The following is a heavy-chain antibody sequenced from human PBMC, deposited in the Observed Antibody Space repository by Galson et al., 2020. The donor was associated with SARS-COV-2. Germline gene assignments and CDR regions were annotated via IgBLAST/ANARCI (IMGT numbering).Heavy chain of an antibody. CDR3: VGVTEYSNGWYDY. D-gene: IGHD6-19*01. Sequence: NSGGSLRLSCAASGFTFSSYIMNWVRQPPGRGLEWLSSISTASTYMYYADSVRGRFTISRDNAKNSLYLQMNSLRAEDTAVYYCVGVTEYSNGWYDYWGQGTLVTVSS. J-gene: IGHJ4*02. CDR1: GFTFSSYI. V-gene: IGHV3-21*01. CDR2: ISTASTYM.